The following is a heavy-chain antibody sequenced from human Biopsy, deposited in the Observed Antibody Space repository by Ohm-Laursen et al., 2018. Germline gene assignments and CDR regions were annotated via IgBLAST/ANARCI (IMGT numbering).Heavy chain of an antibody. Sequence: GTLSLTCPVSGGSISGYHWSWIRKSPGKGLEWLAYISYTGGITSNPSLNGRATMSLDTSKNQFSLRLIYVIAADTAVYYCARMPHFDYWGQGILVTVSS. J-gene: IGHJ4*02. D-gene: IGHD2-2*01. CDR2: ISYTGGI. CDR3: ARMPHFDY. V-gene: IGHV4-59*01. CDR1: GGSISGYH.